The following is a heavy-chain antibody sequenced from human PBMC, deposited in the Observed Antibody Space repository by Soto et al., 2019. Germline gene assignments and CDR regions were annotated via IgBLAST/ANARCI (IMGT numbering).Heavy chain of an antibody. CDR2: ISYRGST. Sequence: PSETLSLTCTFSAGSITTSYWSWIRQPLGKALEWIGYISYRGSTNYNPSLKSRLTISIDTSKSQISLKLTSMTIADTAVYYCASSGIVGSELNTWFDPWGQGTLCTVSS. CDR3: ASSGIVGSELNTWFDP. D-gene: IGHD3-22*01. V-gene: IGHV4-59*01. J-gene: IGHJ5*02. CDR1: AGSITTSY.